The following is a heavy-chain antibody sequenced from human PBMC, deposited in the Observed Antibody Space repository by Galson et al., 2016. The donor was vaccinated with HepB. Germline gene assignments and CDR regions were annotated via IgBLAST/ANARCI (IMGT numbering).Heavy chain of an antibody. CDR1: GDSISNSGYY. J-gene: IGHJ4*02. CDR3: ASLWSGYSDYFDY. Sequence: ETLSLTCTVFGDSISNSGYYWGWIRQPPGKGLEWIGSIYHSGTTYYNPSLQSRATISVDTSKNHFSLRLSSVTAADTAVYYCASLWSGYSDYFDYWGQGTLVTVSS. D-gene: IGHD3-3*01. CDR2: IYHSGTT. V-gene: IGHV4-39*02.